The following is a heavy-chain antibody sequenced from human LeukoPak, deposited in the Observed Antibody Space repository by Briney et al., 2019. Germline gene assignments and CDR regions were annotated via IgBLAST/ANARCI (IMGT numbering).Heavy chain of an antibody. J-gene: IGHJ4*02. CDR1: GGSISSSSYY. Sequence: SETLSLTCTVSGGSISSSSYYWGWIRQPPGKGLEWIGSIYYSGSTYYNPSLKSRLTISVDTSNNQFSLKLSSVTAADTAVYYCARTSGFFDSSGFYQQNPYYFQYWGQGVLVTVSS. V-gene: IGHV4-39*01. D-gene: IGHD3-22*01. CDR3: ARTSGFFDSSGFYQQNPYYFQY. CDR2: IYYSGST.